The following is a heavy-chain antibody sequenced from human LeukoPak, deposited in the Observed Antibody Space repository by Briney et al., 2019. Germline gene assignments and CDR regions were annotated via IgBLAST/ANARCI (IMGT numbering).Heavy chain of an antibody. V-gene: IGHV3-23*01. Sequence: GGTLRLSCAASGFTFSSYGMSWVRQAPGKGLEWVSAISGSGGSTYYADSVKGRFTISRDNSKNTLYLQMNSLRAEDTAVYYCARKDPGYSGYSDFDYWGQGTLVTVSS. CDR1: GFTFSSYG. D-gene: IGHD5-12*01. CDR3: ARKDPGYSGYSDFDY. CDR2: ISGSGGST. J-gene: IGHJ4*02.